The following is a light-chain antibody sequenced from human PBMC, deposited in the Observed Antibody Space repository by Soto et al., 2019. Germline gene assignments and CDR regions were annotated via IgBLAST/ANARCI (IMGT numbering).Light chain of an antibody. CDR2: ADS. Sequence: QSVLTQPPSASGTPGQRVTISCSGSSSNIGSNAVHWYQHIPGTTPKLLIYADSNRPSGVPDRFSASKSGTSASLAITGLQAEDEADYYCQSFDNGLLVYVFGTGTKLTVL. V-gene: IGLV1-40*01. CDR3: QSFDNGLLVYV. CDR1: SSNIGSNA. J-gene: IGLJ1*01.